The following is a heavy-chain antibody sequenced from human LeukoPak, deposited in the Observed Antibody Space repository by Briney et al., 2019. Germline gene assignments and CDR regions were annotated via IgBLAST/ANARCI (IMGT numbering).Heavy chain of an antibody. CDR3: ARWDSSGYHKYYFDY. V-gene: IGHV3-53*01. CDR1: GFTVSSNY. D-gene: IGHD3-22*01. J-gene: IGHJ4*02. CDR2: IYSGGTT. Sequence: GGSLRLSCAASGFTVSSNYMNWVRQAPGKGLEWVSIIYSGGTTYYADSVKGRFTISRDNSKNTLYLQMNSLSAEDTAVYYCARWDSSGYHKYYFDYWGQGTLVTVSS.